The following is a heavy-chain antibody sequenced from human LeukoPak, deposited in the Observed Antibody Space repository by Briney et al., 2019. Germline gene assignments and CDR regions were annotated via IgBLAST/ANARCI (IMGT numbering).Heavy chain of an antibody. CDR3: ARAFYDFLTGYLYYFDY. CDR1: GFTFSSYS. CDR2: ISSSSNYI. Sequence: GGSLRLSCAASGFTFSSYSINWVRQAPGKGLEWVSSISSSSNYIYYADSVKGRFTISRDNAKNSLYLQMHSLRAEDTAVYYCARAFYDFLTGYLYYFDYWGQGTLVTVSS. D-gene: IGHD3-9*01. V-gene: IGHV3-21*01. J-gene: IGHJ4*02.